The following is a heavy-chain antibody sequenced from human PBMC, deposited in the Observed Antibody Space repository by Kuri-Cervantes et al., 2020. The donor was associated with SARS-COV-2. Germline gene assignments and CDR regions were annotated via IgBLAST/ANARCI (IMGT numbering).Heavy chain of an antibody. CDR3: ARDVGYCSSTSCSRGWFDP. Sequence: GESLKISCAASGFTFSSYSMNWVRQAPGKGLEWVSYISSSSSTIYYADSVKGRFTISRDNAKNSLYLQMNSLRAEDTAVYYCARDVGYCSSTSCSRGWFDPWGQGTLVTVSS. J-gene: IGHJ5*02. V-gene: IGHV3-48*01. CDR2: ISSSSSTI. D-gene: IGHD2-2*01. CDR1: GFTFSSYS.